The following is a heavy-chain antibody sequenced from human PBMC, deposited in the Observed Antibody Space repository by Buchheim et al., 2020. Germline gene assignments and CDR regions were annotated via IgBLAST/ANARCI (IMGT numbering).Heavy chain of an antibody. CDR1: GFTFSTYW. J-gene: IGHJ4*02. V-gene: IGHV3-7*01. CDR3: ARGLSVVTARDYFDS. Sequence: EVQLVESGGDLVQPGKSLRLSCAASGFTFSTYWMSWVRQAPGKGLEWVANIKKDESEKYYVDSVEGRFTISRDNAKNTLYLQMNSLTADDTGVYYCARGLSVVTARDYFDSWGQET. D-gene: IGHD2-21*02. CDR2: IKKDESEK.